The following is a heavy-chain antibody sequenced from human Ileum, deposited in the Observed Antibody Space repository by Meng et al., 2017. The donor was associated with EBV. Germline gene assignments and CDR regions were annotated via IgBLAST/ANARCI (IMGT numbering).Heavy chain of an antibody. Sequence: VQLGESGGGLTPPGGSLRLSCAASGFSFGSYWMHWVRQAPGKGLVWVSHIDNDGTTTNYADSVKGRFTVSRDNAKSTLDLQMNSLRVDDTGVYFCVRDSPHANFDYWGQGALVTVSS. CDR2: IDNDGTTT. J-gene: IGHJ4*02. V-gene: IGHV3-74*01. CDR1: GFSFGSYW. D-gene: IGHD2-8*01. CDR3: VRDSPHANFDY.